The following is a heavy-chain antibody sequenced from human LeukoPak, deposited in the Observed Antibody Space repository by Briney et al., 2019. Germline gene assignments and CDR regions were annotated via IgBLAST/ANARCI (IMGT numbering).Heavy chain of an antibody. Sequence: GGSLRLSCAASGFTFSSYSTNWVRQAPGKGLEWVSSISSSSSYIYYADSVKGRFTISGDNAKNSLYLQMNSLRAEDTAVYYCARRGIVKGDIWGQGTMVTVSS. CDR2: ISSSSSYI. V-gene: IGHV3-21*01. J-gene: IGHJ3*02. D-gene: IGHD2/OR15-2a*01. CDR1: GFTFSSYS. CDR3: ARRGIVKGDI.